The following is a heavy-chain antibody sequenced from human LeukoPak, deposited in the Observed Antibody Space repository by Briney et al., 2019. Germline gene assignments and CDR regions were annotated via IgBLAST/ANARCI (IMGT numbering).Heavy chain of an antibody. Sequence: PGGSLRLSCAASGFTFSSYSMNWVRQAPGKGLEWVSAISGSGGSTYYADSVKGRFTISRDNSKNTLYLQMNSLRAEDTAVYYCAKSSGGSGWYVGAFDIWGQGTMVTVSS. J-gene: IGHJ3*02. CDR3: AKSSGGSGWYVGAFDI. V-gene: IGHV3-23*01. CDR1: GFTFSSYS. CDR2: ISGSGGST. D-gene: IGHD6-19*01.